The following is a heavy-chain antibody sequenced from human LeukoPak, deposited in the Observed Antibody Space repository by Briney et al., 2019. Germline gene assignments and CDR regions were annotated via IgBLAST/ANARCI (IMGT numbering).Heavy chain of an antibody. Sequence: GRSLRLSCAASGFTFSSYAMHWVRQAPGKGLEWVAVISYDGSNKYYADSVKGRFTISRDNSKNTLCLQMNSLRAEDTAVYYCARDRKWELLHYFDYWGQGTLVTVSS. CDR3: ARDRKWELLHYFDY. V-gene: IGHV3-30*04. CDR1: GFTFSSYA. D-gene: IGHD1-26*01. CDR2: ISYDGSNK. J-gene: IGHJ4*02.